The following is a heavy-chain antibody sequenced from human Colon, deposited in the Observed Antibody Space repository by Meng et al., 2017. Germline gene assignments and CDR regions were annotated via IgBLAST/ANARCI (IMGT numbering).Heavy chain of an antibody. CDR2: VIPILGIA. CDR3: ARGRGNQPLFDF. CDR1: VGTFSSYT. D-gene: IGHD2/OR15-2a*01. Sequence: QVQLVQAGAGVKRLGSSWKGSCKASVGTFSSYTISWVRQAPGQGLEWMGRVIPILGIANYAQKFQGRVTITADKSTSTAYMELSSLTFEDTAVYFCARGRGNQPLFDFWGQGTLVTVSS. V-gene: IGHV1-69*02. J-gene: IGHJ4*02.